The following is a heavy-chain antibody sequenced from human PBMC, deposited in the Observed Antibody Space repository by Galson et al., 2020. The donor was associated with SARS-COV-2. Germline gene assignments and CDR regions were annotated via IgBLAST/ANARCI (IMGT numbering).Heavy chain of an antibody. CDR3: AKLHHSDKESPDSFDI. Sequence: GGSLRLSCAASGFSFSSYGIHWVRQAPGKGLEWVAVISYDGNKKNYADSVKGRFTVSRDNSKNTVYLEMNSLGAEDTAVYYCAKLHHSDKESPDSFDIWGRGTMVTVSS. J-gene: IGHJ3*02. D-gene: IGHD3-9*01. CDR2: ISYDGNKK. V-gene: IGHV3-30*18. CDR1: GFSFSSYG.